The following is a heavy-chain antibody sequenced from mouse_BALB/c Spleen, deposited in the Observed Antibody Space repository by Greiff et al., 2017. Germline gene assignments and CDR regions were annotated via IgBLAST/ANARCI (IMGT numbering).Heavy chain of an antibody. Sequence: VKLMESGPGLVAPSQSLSITCTVSGFSLSRYSVHWVRQPPGKGLEWLGMIWGGGSSDYNSALKSRLSISKDNSKSQVFLKMNSLQTDDTAMYYGARFYDGYPYWYFDVWGAGTTVTVSS. J-gene: IGHJ1*01. D-gene: IGHD2-3*01. V-gene: IGHV2-6-4*01. CDR3: ARFYDGYPYWYFDV. CDR1: GFSLSRYS. CDR2: IWGGGSS.